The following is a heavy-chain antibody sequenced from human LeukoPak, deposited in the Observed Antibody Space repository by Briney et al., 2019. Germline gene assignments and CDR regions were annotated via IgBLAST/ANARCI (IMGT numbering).Heavy chain of an antibody. V-gene: IGHV4-31*03. CDR2: IYYSGST. J-gene: IGHJ4*02. CDR3: AGWVDDYDFDY. Sequence: SETLSLTCTVSGGSISSGGYYWSWIRQHPGKGLEWIGHIYYSGSTYYNPSLKSRVTISVDTSKNQFSLKLSSVTAAHTAIYYCAGWVDDYDFDYWGQGTLVTVSS. CDR1: GGSISSGGYY. D-gene: IGHD3-22*01.